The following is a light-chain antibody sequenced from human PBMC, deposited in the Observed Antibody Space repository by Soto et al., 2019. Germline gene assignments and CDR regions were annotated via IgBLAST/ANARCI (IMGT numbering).Light chain of an antibody. Sequence: QSALTQPPSASGAPGQSVTISCTGTSTDIGGYNYVSWYQHHPGKAPKLMIYDVNKRPSGVTDRFSGSKSGNTASLTVSGLQSEDEADYYCSSYAGSNNLIFGGGTKLIVL. J-gene: IGLJ2*01. CDR3: SSYAGSNNLI. V-gene: IGLV2-8*01. CDR1: STDIGGYNY. CDR2: DVN.